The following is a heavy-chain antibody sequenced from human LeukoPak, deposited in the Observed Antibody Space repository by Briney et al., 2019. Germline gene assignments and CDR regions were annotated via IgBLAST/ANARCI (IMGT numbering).Heavy chain of an antibody. CDR1: GYPFTSYG. CDR2: ISAHGGKT. CDR3: ARVGRYSSTWPPEGDDAFDM. Sequence: ASVKVSCKASGYPFTSYGVSWVRQAPGQGPEWLGWISAHGGKTEYLEEVQDRVTMTTDTSTSTAYMELRSLRFDDTAVYFCARVGRYSSTWPPEGDDAFDMWGQGTMVSVSS. V-gene: IGHV1-18*01. J-gene: IGHJ3*02. D-gene: IGHD6-13*01.